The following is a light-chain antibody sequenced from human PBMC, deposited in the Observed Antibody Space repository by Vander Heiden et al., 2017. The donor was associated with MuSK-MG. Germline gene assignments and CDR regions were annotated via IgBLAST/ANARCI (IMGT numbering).Light chain of an antibody. CDR2: AAS. Sequence: DIQMTQSPSSLSASVGDRVTITCRASQSISSYLNWYQQKPGKAPKLLIYAASSLQSAVPSRFSGSGSWTDFTLTISSLQAEDYATDYCQQRYSTPPLTFGGGTKVEIK. J-gene: IGKJ4*01. CDR3: QQRYSTPPLT. CDR1: QSISSY. V-gene: IGKV1-39*01.